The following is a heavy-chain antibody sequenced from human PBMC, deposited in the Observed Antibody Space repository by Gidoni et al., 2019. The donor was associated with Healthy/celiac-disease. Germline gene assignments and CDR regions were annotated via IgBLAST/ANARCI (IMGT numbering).Heavy chain of an antibody. CDR2: IYYSGST. D-gene: IGHD3-22*01. J-gene: IGHJ4*02. V-gene: IGHV4-39*01. CDR3: ASRSSHSSGYQLFDS. CDR1: GGSINSSGYY. Sequence: QLQLQESGPGLVKPSETLSLTCSVSGGSINSSGYYWGWIRQPPGKGLEWIGSIYYSGSTYYNPSLKSRVTISVDTSKNQFSLKLSSVTAADTAVYYCASRSSHSSGYQLFDSWGQGTLVTVSS.